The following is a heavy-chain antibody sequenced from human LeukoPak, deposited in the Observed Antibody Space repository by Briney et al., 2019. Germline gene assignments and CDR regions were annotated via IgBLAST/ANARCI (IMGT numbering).Heavy chain of an antibody. Sequence: SETLSLTCTVSGGSISSSSYYWGWIRQPPGKGLEWIGSIYHSGSTYYNPSLKSRVTISVDTSKNQFSLKLSSVTAADTAVYYCARVIAVAGLDYWGQGTLVTVSS. J-gene: IGHJ4*02. CDR1: GGSISSSSYY. V-gene: IGHV4-39*07. D-gene: IGHD6-19*01. CDR3: ARVIAVAGLDY. CDR2: IYHSGST.